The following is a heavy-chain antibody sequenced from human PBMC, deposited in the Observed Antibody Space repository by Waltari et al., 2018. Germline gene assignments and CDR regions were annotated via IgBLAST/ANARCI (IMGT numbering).Heavy chain of an antibody. J-gene: IGHJ4*02. CDR1: GFTFADYS. CDR3: VKSAGGATIWLVFDD. Sequence: EVQLVESGGGLVQPGRSLRLSCAASGFTFADYSIHWVRQAPGKGLAWVAGINWNSGNIRYADSVKGRFIISRDNANNSLYLQMNSLRDDDTAFYYCVKSAGGATIWLVFDDWGQGTLVTVSS. CDR2: INWNSGNI. V-gene: IGHV3-9*01. D-gene: IGHD3-16*01.